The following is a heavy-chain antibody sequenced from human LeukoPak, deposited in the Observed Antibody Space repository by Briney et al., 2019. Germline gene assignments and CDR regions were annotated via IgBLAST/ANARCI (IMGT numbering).Heavy chain of an antibody. CDR3: TTDSGRALNYYYYYGMDV. Sequence: PSGTLSLTCAVSGGSISSSNWWSWVRQPPGKGLEWIGEICHSGSTNYNPSLKSRVTISVDKSKNQFSLKLSSVTAADTAVYYCTTDSGRALNYYYYYGMDVWGQGTTVTVSS. V-gene: IGHV4-4*02. CDR1: GGSISSSNW. J-gene: IGHJ6*02. CDR2: ICHSGST. D-gene: IGHD2-8*02.